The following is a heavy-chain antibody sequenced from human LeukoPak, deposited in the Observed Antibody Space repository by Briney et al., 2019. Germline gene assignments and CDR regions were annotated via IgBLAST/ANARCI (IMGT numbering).Heavy chain of an antibody. Sequence: ASVKVSCKASGNTFTGYYMHWVRQAPGQGLGGMGWINPNSGGTNYAQKFQGRVTMTRDTSISTAYMELSRLRSDDTAVYYCARADPDKYYFDYWGQGTLVTVSS. CDR3: ARADPDKYYFDY. CDR1: GNTFTGYY. J-gene: IGHJ4*02. V-gene: IGHV1-2*02. CDR2: INPNSGGT.